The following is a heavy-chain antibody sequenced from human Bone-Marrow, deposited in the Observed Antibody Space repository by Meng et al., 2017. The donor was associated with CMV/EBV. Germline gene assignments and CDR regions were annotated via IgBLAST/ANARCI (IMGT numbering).Heavy chain of an antibody. J-gene: IGHJ4*02. D-gene: IGHD3-22*01. Sequence: SETLSLTCTVSGGSISSYYWSWIRQPPGKGLEWIGYIYYSGSTYYNPSLKSRVTISVDTSKNQFSLKLSSVTAADTAVYYCARVRRKYYDSSGPFDYWGQGTLVTVSS. CDR1: GGSISSYY. CDR2: IYYSGST. CDR3: ARVRRKYYDSSGPFDY. V-gene: IGHV4-59*12.